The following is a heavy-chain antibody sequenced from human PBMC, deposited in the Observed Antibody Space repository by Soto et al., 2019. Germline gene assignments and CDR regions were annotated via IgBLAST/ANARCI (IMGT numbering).Heavy chain of an antibody. V-gene: IGHV3-30*18. Sequence: GGSLRLSCAASGFTFSSYGMHWVRQAPGKGLEWVAVILYDGSKKYYADSVKGRFTISRDNSKNTLYLQMSSLRAEDTALYYCVKDGSSGWPYFDDMDVWGQGTTVTVS. CDR2: ILYDGSKK. CDR3: VKDGSSGWPYFDDMDV. D-gene: IGHD6-19*01. CDR1: GFTFSSYG. J-gene: IGHJ6*02.